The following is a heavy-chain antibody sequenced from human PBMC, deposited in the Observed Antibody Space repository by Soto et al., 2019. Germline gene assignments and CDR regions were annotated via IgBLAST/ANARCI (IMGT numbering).Heavy chain of an antibody. Sequence: QVQLVQSGAEVKRPGGSVKVSSKATGYTFTSYGISWVRQAPGQGLEWMGWISGYNGNINYAQNLQGRVTMTTDTSTSTAYMELRSLRSDDTAVYYCARDGRLGATYHWFDPWGQGILVTVSS. J-gene: IGHJ5*02. CDR3: ARDGRLGATYHWFDP. CDR1: GYTFTSYG. V-gene: IGHV1-18*01. D-gene: IGHD1-26*01. CDR2: ISGYNGNI.